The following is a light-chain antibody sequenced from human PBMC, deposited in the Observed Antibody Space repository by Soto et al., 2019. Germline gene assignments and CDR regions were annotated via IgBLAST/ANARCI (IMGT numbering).Light chain of an antibody. CDR1: RSVSKY. Sequence: DIQMNQSPSSLSASVGDRVTITCRASRSVSKYLNWYQQKPGKAPKLLVYAASSLQSGVPSRFSGSGSGTEFTLTISSLQSEDFAIYYCQQYKNGWTFGQGTKV. J-gene: IGKJ1*01. CDR3: QQYKNGWT. CDR2: AAS. V-gene: IGKV1-39*01.